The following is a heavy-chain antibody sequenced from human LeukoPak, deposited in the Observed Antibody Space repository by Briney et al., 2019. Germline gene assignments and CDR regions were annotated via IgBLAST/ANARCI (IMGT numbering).Heavy chain of an antibody. CDR3: ARDGDSTSYGDGFDI. D-gene: IGHD1-26*01. CDR2: IWYDGSNK. CDR1: GFTFSAYV. Sequence: PGGSLRLSCAASGFTFSAYVMHWVRQAPGKGLEGVAVIWYDGSNKYHAESVKGRFTISRDNSKKTLYLQMNSLRDEDTAVYYCARDGDSTSYGDGFDIWGQGTMVTVSS. V-gene: IGHV3-33*01. J-gene: IGHJ3*02.